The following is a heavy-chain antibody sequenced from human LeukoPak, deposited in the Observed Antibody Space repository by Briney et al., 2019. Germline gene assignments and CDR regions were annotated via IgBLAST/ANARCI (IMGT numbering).Heavy chain of an antibody. Sequence: GGSLRLSCAASGFTFSTYAMSWVRQAPGKGLEWVSAISAIGAGTYYADSVKGRFTISRHNTKNTLYLQMNSLRAEDTAVYYCAKDDDYYDSSGYYADFWGQGTLVTVSS. CDR3: AKDDDYYDSSGYYADF. J-gene: IGHJ4*02. CDR2: ISAIGAGT. V-gene: IGHV3-23*01. CDR1: GFTFSTYA. D-gene: IGHD3-22*01.